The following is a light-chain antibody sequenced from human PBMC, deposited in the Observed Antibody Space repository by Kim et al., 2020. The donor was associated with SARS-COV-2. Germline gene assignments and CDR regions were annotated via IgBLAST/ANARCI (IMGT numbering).Light chain of an antibody. CDR3: QQSYTAPHT. CDR2: GAS. CDR1: QTISTY. Sequence: SASVGGRVTITCRTSQTISTYLNWYQHKPGKAPKLLIFGASILQSGVPSRFSGSGSGTHFTLTISSLQPEDFTSYYCQQSYTAPHTFGQGTKLEI. V-gene: IGKV1-39*01. J-gene: IGKJ2*01.